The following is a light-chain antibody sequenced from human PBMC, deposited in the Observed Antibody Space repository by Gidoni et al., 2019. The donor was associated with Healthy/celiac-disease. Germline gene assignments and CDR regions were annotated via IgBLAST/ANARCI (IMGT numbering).Light chain of an antibody. CDR2: DAY. Sequence: EIVLTQSPATLSLSPGERATLSCRASQSVSSYLTCYKQKPGQAPRLLIYDAYNRATGIPARFSGSGSGTDFTLTISILEPEDFAVYYCQQRSNWPPYTVGQGTKLEIK. CDR3: QQRSNWPPYT. CDR1: QSVSSY. J-gene: IGKJ2*01. V-gene: IGKV3-11*01.